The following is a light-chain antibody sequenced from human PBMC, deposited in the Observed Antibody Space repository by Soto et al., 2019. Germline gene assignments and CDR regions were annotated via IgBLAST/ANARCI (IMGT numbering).Light chain of an antibody. CDR2: GAS. Sequence: EIVLTQSPGTLSLSPGERATLSCRASQSVSSSYLAWYQQKPGQAPRLLIYGASSRATGIPDRFCGSGSGTDFTLTITRLEPEDFAVYYCQQYGSSYTFGQGTKLEIK. V-gene: IGKV3-20*01. CDR3: QQYGSSYT. J-gene: IGKJ2*01. CDR1: QSVSSSY.